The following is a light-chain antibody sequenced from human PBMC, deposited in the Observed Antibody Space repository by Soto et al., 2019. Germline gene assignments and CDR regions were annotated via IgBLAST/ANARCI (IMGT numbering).Light chain of an antibody. J-gene: IGLJ1*01. CDR1: NSDVGGYNY. CDR3: SSYTSSSTYV. V-gene: IGLV2-14*01. Sequence: QSVLTQPASVSGTPGHTISISCTGTNSDVGGYNYVSWYQQHPGKAPKLMIYDVSNRPSGVSNRFSGSKSGNTASLTISGLQAEDEADYYCSSYTSSSTYVFGTGTKVTVL. CDR2: DVS.